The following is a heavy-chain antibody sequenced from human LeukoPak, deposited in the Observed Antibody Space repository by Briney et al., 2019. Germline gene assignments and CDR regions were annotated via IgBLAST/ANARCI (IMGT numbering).Heavy chain of an antibody. CDR1: GFTFSSYS. CDR2: ISSSSSTI. CDR3: ARGRGDSSSWYTYNWFDP. J-gene: IGHJ5*02. D-gene: IGHD6-13*01. V-gene: IGHV3-48*02. Sequence: GGSLRLSCAASGFTFSSYSMNWVRQAPGKGLEWVSYISSSSSTIYYADSVKGRFTISRDNAKNSLYLQMNSLRDEDTAVYYCARGRGDSSSWYTYNWFDPWGQGTLVTVSS.